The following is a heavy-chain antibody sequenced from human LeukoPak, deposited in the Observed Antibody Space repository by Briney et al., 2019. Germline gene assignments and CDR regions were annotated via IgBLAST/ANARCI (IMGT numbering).Heavy chain of an antibody. J-gene: IGHJ4*02. CDR1: GYSFSNYG. CDR2: ISAYNGNT. Sequence: ASVKVSCKASGYSFSNYGITWVRQAPGQGLEWMGWISAYNGNTNSARKFQGRVTMTRDMSTSTVYMELSSLRSEDTAVYYCARAGSSWSHDYWGQGTLVTVSS. D-gene: IGHD6-13*01. CDR3: ARAGSSWSHDY. V-gene: IGHV1-18*01.